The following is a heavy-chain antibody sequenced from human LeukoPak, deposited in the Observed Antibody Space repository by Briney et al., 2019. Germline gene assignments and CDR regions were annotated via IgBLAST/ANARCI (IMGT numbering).Heavy chain of an antibody. D-gene: IGHD6-6*01. V-gene: IGHV3-15*01. CDR3: SSSSSPYYYYYGMDV. CDR1: GFTFSNAW. J-gene: IGHJ6*02. Sequence: PGRSRRLSCAASGFTFSNAWMSWVRQAPGKWLEWVGCIKSKADGGTTDYAAPVKGRFTISRDDSKNTLCLQMNSLKTEDTAVYYCSSSSSPYYYYYGMDVWGQGTTVTVSS. CDR2: IKSKADGGTT.